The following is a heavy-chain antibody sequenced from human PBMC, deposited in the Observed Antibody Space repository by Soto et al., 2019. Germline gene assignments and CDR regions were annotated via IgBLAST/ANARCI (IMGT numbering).Heavy chain of an antibody. CDR2: ISNSGGST. CDR3: ANHRGFLVTQYFFDY. J-gene: IGHJ4*02. V-gene: IGHV3-23*01. CDR1: GFTFKNYA. Sequence: PGGSLSLSWAASGFTFKNYAMSWVRPAPGKGLEWVSSISNSGGSTYYADSVQGRFTISRDNSKNTLSLQMNSLRAEDTAIYYCANHRGFLVTQYFFDYWGQGPLVTVSS. D-gene: IGHD2-21*02.